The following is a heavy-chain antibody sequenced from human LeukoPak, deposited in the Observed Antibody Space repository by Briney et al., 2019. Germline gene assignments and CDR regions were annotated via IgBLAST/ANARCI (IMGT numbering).Heavy chain of an antibody. CDR1: GYTFPNFY. D-gene: IGHD1-26*01. J-gene: IGHJ4*02. Sequence: ASVKVSCKATGYTFPNFYIHWGRQAPGQGVWVKGIFNPSDGSTNYAQKFQGRVTMTRDRSRSTVYLELSSLRSEDTAVYYCTRPKDSGSHLFLFDYWGQGTLVTVSS. V-gene: IGHV1-46*01. CDR3: TRPKDSGSHLFLFDY. CDR2: FNPSDGST.